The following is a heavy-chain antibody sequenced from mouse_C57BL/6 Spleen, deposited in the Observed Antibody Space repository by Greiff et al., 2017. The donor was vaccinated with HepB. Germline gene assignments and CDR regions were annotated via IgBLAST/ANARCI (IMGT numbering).Heavy chain of an antibody. J-gene: IGHJ1*03. CDR2: IRSKSNNYAT. CDR1: GFSFNTYA. Sequence: EVQGVESGGGLVQPKGSLKLSCAASGFSFNTYAMNWVRQAPGKGLEWVARIRSKSNNYATYYADSVKDRFTISRDDSESMLYLQMNNLKTEDTAMYYCVRREGFLDVWGTGTTVTVSS. CDR3: VRREGFLDV. V-gene: IGHV10-1*01. D-gene: IGHD3-3*01.